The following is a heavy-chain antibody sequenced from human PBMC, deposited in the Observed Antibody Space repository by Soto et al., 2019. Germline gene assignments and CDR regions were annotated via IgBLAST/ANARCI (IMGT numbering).Heavy chain of an antibody. CDR3: ARDKDVLLWFGGPAYYYYMDV. D-gene: IGHD3-10*01. CDR2: IKQDGSEK. J-gene: IGHJ6*03. V-gene: IGHV3-7*01. Sequence: GGSLRLSCAASGFTFSSYWMSWVRQAPGKGLEWVANIKQDGSEKYYVDSVKGRFTISRDNAKNSLYLQMNSLRAEDTAVYYCARDKDVLLWFGGPAYYYYMDVWGKGTTVTVSS. CDR1: GFTFSSYW.